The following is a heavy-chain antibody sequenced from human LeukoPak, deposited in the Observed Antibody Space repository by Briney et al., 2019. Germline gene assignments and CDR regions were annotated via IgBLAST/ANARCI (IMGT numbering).Heavy chain of an antibody. V-gene: IGHV3-23*01. CDR1: GFTFSSYA. J-gene: IGHJ4*02. D-gene: IGHD5-12*01. CDR2: ISGSGGST. CDR3: AKDTGPSGYDPYFDY. Sequence: GGSLRLSCAASGFTFSSYAMSWVRQAPGKGLEWVSAISGSGGSTYYADSVKGRSTISRDNSKNTLYLQMNSLRAEDTAVYYCAKDTGPSGYDPYFDYWGQGTLVTVSS.